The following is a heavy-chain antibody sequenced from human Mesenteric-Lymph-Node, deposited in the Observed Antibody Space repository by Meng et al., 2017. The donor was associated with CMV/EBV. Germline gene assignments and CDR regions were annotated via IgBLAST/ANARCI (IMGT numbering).Heavy chain of an antibody. D-gene: IGHD3-3*01. CDR2: IRYDGSNK. CDR1: GFTFDDYT. Sequence: GGSLRLSCAASGFTFDDYTMHWVRQAPGKGLEWVAFIRYDGSNKYYADSVKGRFTISRDNSKNTLYLQMNSLRPEDTAVYYCAKDKGDDLWSGYLNYYYGMDVWGQGTTVTVSS. J-gene: IGHJ6*02. V-gene: IGHV3-30*02. CDR3: AKDKGDDLWSGYLNYYYGMDV.